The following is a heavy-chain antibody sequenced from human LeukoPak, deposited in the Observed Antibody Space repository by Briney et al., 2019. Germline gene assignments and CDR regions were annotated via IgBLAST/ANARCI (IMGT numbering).Heavy chain of an antibody. J-gene: IGHJ4*02. D-gene: IGHD3-22*01. CDR3: ARGGDSSGYANFDY. CDR2: INPNSGGT. CDR1: GYTFTGYH. V-gene: IGHV1-2*02. Sequence: ASVKVSGKASGYTFTGYHMHWVRQAPGQGLEWMGWINPNSGGTNYAQKFQGRVTMTRDTSISTAYMELSRLRSDDTAVYYCARGGDSSGYANFDYWGQGTLVTVSS.